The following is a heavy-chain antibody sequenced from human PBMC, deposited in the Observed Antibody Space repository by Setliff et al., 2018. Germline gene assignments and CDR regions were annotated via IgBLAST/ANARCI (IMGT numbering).Heavy chain of an antibody. V-gene: IGHV1-18*01. CDR2: ISAYNGKT. J-gene: IGHJ4*02. D-gene: IGHD2-8*01. Sequence: ASVKVSCKASGYTLSNSILSWVRQAPGQGLDWVGWISAYNGKTYFAQKFQDRITLTTDTSTNTGYLELRGLRSDDTAVYYCLRLVRYCTKIACQATSGDEVWGLGTLVTVS. CDR1: GYTLSNSI. CDR3: LRLVRYCTKIACQATSGDEV.